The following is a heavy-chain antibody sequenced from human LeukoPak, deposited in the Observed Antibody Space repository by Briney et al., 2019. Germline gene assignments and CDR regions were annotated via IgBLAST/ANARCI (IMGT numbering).Heavy chain of an antibody. CDR3: AKRDSSGGFPYYFDS. D-gene: IGHD2-15*01. CDR1: GFTFSTYE. V-gene: IGHV3-23*01. CDR2: ITGRSDDT. Sequence: PGGSLRLSCAASGFTFSTYEMNWVRQAPGKGLEWVSAITGRSDDTYDADSVKGRFTISRDNSANTLYLQMNSLRADDTAIYYCAKRDSSGGFPYYFDSWGQGALVTVSS. J-gene: IGHJ4*02.